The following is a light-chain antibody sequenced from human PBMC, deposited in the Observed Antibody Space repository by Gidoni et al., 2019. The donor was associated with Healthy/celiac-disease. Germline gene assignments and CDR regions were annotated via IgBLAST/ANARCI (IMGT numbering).Light chain of an antibody. V-gene: IGKV3-20*01. Sequence: EFVLTQSPGTLSLSPGERATLSCRASQSVSSSYLAWYQQKPGQAPRLLIYGAYSRATGIPDRFSSSGSGADFTLTISRLEHEDFAVYYCRQYGSSPPFTFGPGTKVDIK. J-gene: IGKJ3*01. CDR2: GAY. CDR1: QSVSSSY. CDR3: RQYGSSPPFT.